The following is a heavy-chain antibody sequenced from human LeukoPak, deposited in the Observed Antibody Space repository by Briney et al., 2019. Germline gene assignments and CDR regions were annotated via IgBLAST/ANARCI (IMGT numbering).Heavy chain of an antibody. D-gene: IGHD3-10*01. CDR3: ARGTGEFLRD. Sequence: PGESLRLSCAASGFTFSYYWMHWVRQAPGKGLVWVSRINSDGSSTDYADSVKGRFTISRDNAKNTLYLQMNSLRADDTAVYYCARGTGEFLRDWGQGTLVTVSS. J-gene: IGHJ4*02. CDR2: INSDGSST. V-gene: IGHV3-74*01. CDR1: GFTFSYYW.